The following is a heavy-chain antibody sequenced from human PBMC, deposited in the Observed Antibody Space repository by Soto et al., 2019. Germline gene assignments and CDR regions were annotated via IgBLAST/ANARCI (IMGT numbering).Heavy chain of an antibody. Sequence: QITLKESGPTLVKPTQTLTLTCTFSGFSLSTSGVGVVWIRQPPGKALQWLALIYWDDDKPYSPSLKSRLTIPKDPSSNPVFVTMTIGYPSDTPSDSCALRTWQFIAGSSFVGVGSRGQGAPVSVSS. D-gene: IGHD6-13*01. CDR3: ALRTWQFIAGSSFVGVGS. CDR2: IYWDDDK. J-gene: IGHJ4*02. V-gene: IGHV2-5*02. CDR1: GFSLSTSGVG.